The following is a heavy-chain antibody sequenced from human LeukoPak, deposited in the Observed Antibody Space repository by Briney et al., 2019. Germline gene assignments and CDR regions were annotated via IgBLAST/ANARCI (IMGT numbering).Heavy chain of an antibody. J-gene: IGHJ3*02. V-gene: IGHV1-18*01. CDR3: ARAGGWAREDYKGDAFHI. D-gene: IGHD6-19*01. CDR2: ISTYNGNS. Sequence: ASVKVSCKASGYTFTNYGISWVRQAPGQGLEWMGWISTYNGNSNYAQKLQDRVTMTTDTSTTTAYMDLRGLRSDDTAVYYCARAGGWAREDYKGDAFHIWGQGTMVTVSS. CDR1: GYTFTNYG.